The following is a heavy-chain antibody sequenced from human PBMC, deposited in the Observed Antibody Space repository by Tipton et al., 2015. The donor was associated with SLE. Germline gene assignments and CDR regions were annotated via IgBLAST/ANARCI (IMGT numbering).Heavy chain of an antibody. CDR3: ARGSGLSSTPPLDY. CDR1: GGSINNYY. J-gene: IGHJ4*02. V-gene: IGHV4-59*01. CDR2: VYYIGRA. D-gene: IGHD6-13*01. Sequence: LRLSCTVSGGSINNYYWSWIRQPPGKGLEWIGSVYYIGRANYNPSLKGQVTISVDRSTNQFSLKLNSVTAADAAVYYCARGSGLSSTPPLDYWGQGTLVTVSS.